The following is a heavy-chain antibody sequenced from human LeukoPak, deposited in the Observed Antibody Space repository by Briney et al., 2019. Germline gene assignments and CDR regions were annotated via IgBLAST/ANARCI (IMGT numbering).Heavy chain of an antibody. Sequence: ASVKVSCKASGYTFTSYDINWVRQATGQGLEWMGWMNPNSGNTGYAQKFQGRVTITRNTSISTAYMELSSLRSDDTAVYYCASRASTMVRGFSLAFDIWGQGTMVTVSS. D-gene: IGHD3-10*01. CDR3: ASRASTMVRGFSLAFDI. CDR1: GYTFTSYD. CDR2: MNPNSGNT. V-gene: IGHV1-8*01. J-gene: IGHJ3*02.